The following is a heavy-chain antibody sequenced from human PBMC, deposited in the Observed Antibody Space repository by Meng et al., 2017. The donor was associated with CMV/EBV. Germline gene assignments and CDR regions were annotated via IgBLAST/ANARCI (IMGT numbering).Heavy chain of an antibody. Sequence: QVQLQGPGPGQVKPSQTLSLTCTVSGGSISSGDYYWSWIRQPPGKGLEWIGYIYYSGSTYYNPSLKSRVTISVDTSKNQFSLKLSSVTAADTAVYYCARAAPDYYDSSGPPDYWGQGTLVTVSS. J-gene: IGHJ4*02. CDR3: ARAAPDYYDSSGPPDY. CDR2: IYYSGST. CDR1: GGSISSGDYY. V-gene: IGHV4-30-4*08. D-gene: IGHD3-22*01.